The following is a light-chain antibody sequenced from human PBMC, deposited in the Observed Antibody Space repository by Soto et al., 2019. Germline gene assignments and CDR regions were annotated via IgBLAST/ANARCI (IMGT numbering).Light chain of an antibody. Sequence: DIQMTQSPTTLSASVGDKVTITCRASRSISTLLAWYQQKPGKAPKLLIYRASSLQTGVPSRFSGSGSGTEFTLTISSLQPDDFATYYCQQYNSYSYTFGQGTKLEIK. V-gene: IGKV1-5*03. CDR3: QQYNSYSYT. CDR2: RAS. CDR1: RSISTL. J-gene: IGKJ2*01.